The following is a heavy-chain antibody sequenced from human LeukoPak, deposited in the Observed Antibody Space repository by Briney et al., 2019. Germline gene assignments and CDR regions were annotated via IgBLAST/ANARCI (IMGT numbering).Heavy chain of an antibody. CDR1: GGSFSGYY. CDR2: INHSGST. J-gene: IGHJ3*02. Sequence: SETLSLTCAVYGGSFSGYYWSWIRQPPGKGLEWIGEINHSGSTNYNPSLKSRVTISVDTSKNQFSLKLSSVTAADTAVYYCARVPYGENAFDIWGQGTMVTVSS. D-gene: IGHD4-17*01. V-gene: IGHV4-34*01. CDR3: ARVPYGENAFDI.